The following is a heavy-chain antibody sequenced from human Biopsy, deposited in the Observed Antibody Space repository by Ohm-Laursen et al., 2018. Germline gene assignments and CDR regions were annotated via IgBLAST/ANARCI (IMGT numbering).Heavy chain of an antibody. D-gene: IGHD2-2*01. CDR2: ISYTGGI. J-gene: IGHJ4*02. V-gene: IGHV4-59*01. CDR3: ARMPHFDY. Sequence: GTLSLTCTVSGGSISGYHWSWIRKSPGKRLEWLAYISYTGGIPSNPSLNGRATMSLDTSKNQFSLRLIYVTAADTAVYYCARMPHFDYWGQGILVTVSS. CDR1: GGSISGYH.